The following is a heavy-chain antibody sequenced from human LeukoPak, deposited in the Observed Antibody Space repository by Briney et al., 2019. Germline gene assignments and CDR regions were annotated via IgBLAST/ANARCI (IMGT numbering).Heavy chain of an antibody. J-gene: IGHJ4*02. Sequence: TGGSLRLSCAASGFTFSSYAMSWVRQAPGKGLEWVAVISYDGSNKYYADSVKGRFTISRDNSKNTLYLQMNSLRAEDTAVYYCASGDTGIDYWGQGTLVTVSS. CDR2: ISYDGSNK. CDR3: ASGDTGIDY. D-gene: IGHD1-1*01. V-gene: IGHV3-30*01. CDR1: GFTFSSYA.